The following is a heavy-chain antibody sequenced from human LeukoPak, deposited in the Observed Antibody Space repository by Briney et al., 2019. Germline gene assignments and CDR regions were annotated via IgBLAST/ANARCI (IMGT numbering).Heavy chain of an antibody. Sequence: PSETLSLTCTVSGGSISSSSYYWGWIRQPPGKGLEWIGSIYYSGSTYYNPSLKSRVTISVDTSKNQFSLKLSSVTAADTAVYYCARKLWFGDTGLLDASDIWGQGTMVTVSS. CDR2: IYYSGST. CDR3: ARKLWFGDTGLLDASDI. J-gene: IGHJ3*02. D-gene: IGHD3-10*01. V-gene: IGHV4-39*01. CDR1: GGSISSSSYY.